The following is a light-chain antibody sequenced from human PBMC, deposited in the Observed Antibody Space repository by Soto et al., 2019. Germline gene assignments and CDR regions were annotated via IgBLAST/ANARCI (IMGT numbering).Light chain of an antibody. CDR2: DAS. Sequence: EILLTQSPATLSLSPGERATLSCRASQSVRSYLAWYQQKPGQAPRLLIYDASNRATGIPARLSGSGSGTDFTLTISSLQPEDSAVYYCQQRSNWITFGQGTRLEIK. CDR3: QQRSNWIT. V-gene: IGKV3-11*01. CDR1: QSVRSY. J-gene: IGKJ5*01.